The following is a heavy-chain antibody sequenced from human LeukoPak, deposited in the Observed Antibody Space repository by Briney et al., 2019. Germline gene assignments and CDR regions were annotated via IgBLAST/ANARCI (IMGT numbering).Heavy chain of an antibody. D-gene: IGHD3-22*01. CDR3: VRVLSGSWDWFDP. CDR1: GFTFSSYS. Sequence: GGPLRLSCAASGFTFSSYSMNWVRQAPGKGLEWVSSISSSSSYIYYADSVKGRFTISRDNAKNTVYLQMNSLRAEDTALYHCVRVLSGSWDWFDPWGQGTLVTVSS. J-gene: IGHJ5*02. CDR2: ISSSSSYI. V-gene: IGHV3-21*01.